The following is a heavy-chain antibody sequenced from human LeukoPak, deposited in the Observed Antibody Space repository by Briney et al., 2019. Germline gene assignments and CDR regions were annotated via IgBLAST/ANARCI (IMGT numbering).Heavy chain of an antibody. Sequence: PSETLSLTCTVSGGSISSYYWSWIRQPPGKGLEWIGYIYYSGSTNYNPSLKSRVTISVDTSKNQFPLKLSSVTAADTAVYYCARADYYGPGKPAFDIWGQGTMVTVSS. CDR1: GGSISSYY. V-gene: IGHV4-59*01. CDR3: ARADYYGPGKPAFDI. D-gene: IGHD3-10*01. CDR2: IYYSGST. J-gene: IGHJ3*02.